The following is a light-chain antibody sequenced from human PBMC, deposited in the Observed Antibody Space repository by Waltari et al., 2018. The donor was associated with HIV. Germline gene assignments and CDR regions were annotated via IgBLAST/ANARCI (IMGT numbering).Light chain of an antibody. CDR3: MQSRQLPSLT. CDR2: EVS. J-gene: IGKJ5*01. V-gene: IGKV2D-29*01. Sequence: DSAMTQPPHSLSATRGPPASISCKSSQSLLPTDGKTCSYSYLQKPDQPPQVLIYEVSNRFSGVPDRFSGRGSGTDFSLKLCRMESEDVGVYYCMQSRQLPSLTFAQGTRLESK. CDR1: QSLLPTDGKTC.